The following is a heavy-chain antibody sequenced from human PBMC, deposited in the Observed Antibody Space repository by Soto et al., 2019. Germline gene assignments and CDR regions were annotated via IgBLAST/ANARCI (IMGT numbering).Heavy chain of an antibody. V-gene: IGHV3-30*03. J-gene: IGHJ1*01. CDR3: ARGVGVATTSFQH. CDR2: ISYDGSDK. CDR1: GFTFSSYG. D-gene: IGHD2-15*01. Sequence: QVQLVESGGGVVQPGRSLRLSCAASGFTFSSYGMHWVRQAPGKGLEWVAVISYDGSDKYYADSVKGRFTISRDNSNKGLYLKMGRLRGEDTGVYYCARGVGVATTSFQHWGQGTLGTVSS.